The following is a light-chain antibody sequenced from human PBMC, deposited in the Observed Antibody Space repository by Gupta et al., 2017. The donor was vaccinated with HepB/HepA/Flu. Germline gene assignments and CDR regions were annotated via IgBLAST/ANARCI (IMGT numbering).Light chain of an antibody. Sequence: DIVMTQSPGTLPLSPGERATLSCRASQSISSSSIGWYQQKPGQAPRLLLHGASSRATVTPDRFSGSGCGTDFTLTISRLEPEDFALYYCQQYGSSPTFGPGTKVEIK. J-gene: IGKJ1*01. CDR2: GAS. V-gene: IGKV3-20*01. CDR1: QSISSSS. CDR3: QQYGSSPT.